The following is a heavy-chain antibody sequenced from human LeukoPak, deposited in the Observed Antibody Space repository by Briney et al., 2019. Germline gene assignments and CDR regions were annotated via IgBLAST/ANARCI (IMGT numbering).Heavy chain of an antibody. V-gene: IGHV4-39*07. J-gene: IGHJ3*02. D-gene: IGHD3-10*01. CDR1: GGSISSSSYY. Sequence: PSETPSLTCTVSGGSISSSSYYWGWIRQPPGKGLEWIGSIYYSGSTYYNPSLKSRVTISVDTSKNQFSLKLSSVTAADTAVYYCARSDYYGSGHAAFDIWGQGTMVTVSS. CDR2: IYYSGST. CDR3: ARSDYYGSGHAAFDI.